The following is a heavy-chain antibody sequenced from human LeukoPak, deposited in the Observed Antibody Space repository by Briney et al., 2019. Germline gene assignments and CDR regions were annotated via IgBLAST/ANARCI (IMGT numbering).Heavy chain of an antibody. J-gene: IGHJ3*01. CDR3: ARGRWLTRRPTAAFDL. Sequence: PGGSLRLSCAASGFTFSPYWMYWVRQAPGKGLVWVSLINSDGSTTDYVESVKGRFTISRDNAKNMVFVQMNSLRADDTAVYYCARGRWLTRRPTAAFDLWGQGTMVIVSS. CDR2: INSDGSTT. CDR1: GFTFSPYW. D-gene: IGHD5-12*01. V-gene: IGHV3-74*01.